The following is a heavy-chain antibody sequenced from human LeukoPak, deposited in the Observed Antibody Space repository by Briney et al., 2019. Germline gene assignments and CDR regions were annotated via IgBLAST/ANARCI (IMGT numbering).Heavy chain of an antibody. CDR2: IYSSGST. V-gene: IGHV4-4*07. Sequence: SETLSLTCTVSGGSITTCYWSWIRQPVGKGLEWIGRIYSSGSTDYNPSLKSRVTMSVDTSKNHLSLKLTSVTAADTAVYYCARSGDSSGYYWDFDYWGQGTLVTVSS. CDR3: ARSGDSSGYYWDFDY. CDR1: GGSITTCY. D-gene: IGHD3-22*01. J-gene: IGHJ4*02.